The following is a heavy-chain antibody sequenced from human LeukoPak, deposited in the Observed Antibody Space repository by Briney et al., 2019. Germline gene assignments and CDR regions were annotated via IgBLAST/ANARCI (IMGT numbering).Heavy chain of an antibody. CDR1: GFTFSSYA. J-gene: IGHJ4*02. Sequence: GRSLRLSCAASGFTFSSYAMHWVRQAPGKGLEWVAVISYDGSNKYYADSVKGRFTISRDNAKNTLYLQMNSLRAEDTAVYYCARDQYYYDSSGYYSSYYFDYWGQGTLVTVSS. CDR3: ARDQYYYDSSGYYSSYYFDY. V-gene: IGHV3-30-3*01. CDR2: ISYDGSNK. D-gene: IGHD3-22*01.